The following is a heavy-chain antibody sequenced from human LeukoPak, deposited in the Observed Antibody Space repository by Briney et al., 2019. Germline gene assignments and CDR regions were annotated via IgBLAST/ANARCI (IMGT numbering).Heavy chain of an antibody. Sequence: PSGTLSLTCAVSGGSISSSNWWCWVRQPPGKGLEWIGEIYHSGSTNYNPSLKSRVTISVDKSKNQFSLKLSSVTAADTAVYYCARSEDDYGDYGAVDYWGQGTLVTVSS. CDR3: ARSEDDYGDYGAVDY. D-gene: IGHD4-17*01. CDR1: GGSISSSNW. J-gene: IGHJ4*02. CDR2: IYHSGST. V-gene: IGHV4-4*02.